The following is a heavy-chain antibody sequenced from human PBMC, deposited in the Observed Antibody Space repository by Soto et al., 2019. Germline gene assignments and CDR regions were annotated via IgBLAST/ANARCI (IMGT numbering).Heavy chain of an antibody. CDR3: VRDGKREAVAARRINWFDP. Sequence: GASVKVSCKASGYTFTSYGISWVRQAPGQGLEWMGWISAYNGNTNYAQKLQGRVTVTTDTSTSTAYMELRSLRSDDTAVYYCVRDGKREAVAARRINWFDPWGQGTLVTVSS. J-gene: IGHJ5*02. CDR1: GYTFTSYG. D-gene: IGHD6-19*01. V-gene: IGHV1-18*01. CDR2: ISAYNGNT.